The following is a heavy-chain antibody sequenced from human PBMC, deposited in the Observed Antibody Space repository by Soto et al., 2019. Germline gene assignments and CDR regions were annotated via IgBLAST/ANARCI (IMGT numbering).Heavy chain of an antibody. D-gene: IGHD3-22*01. CDR2: ISSSSSYT. Sequence: QVQLVESGGGLVKPGGSLRLSCAASGFTFSDYYMSWIRQAPGKGLEWVSYISSSSSYTNYADSVKGRFTISRDNAKNSLYLQMNSLRAEDTAVYYCARDTYDSSGYYSGVSDYWGQGTLVTVSS. J-gene: IGHJ4*02. CDR1: GFTFSDYY. V-gene: IGHV3-11*06. CDR3: ARDTYDSSGYYSGVSDY.